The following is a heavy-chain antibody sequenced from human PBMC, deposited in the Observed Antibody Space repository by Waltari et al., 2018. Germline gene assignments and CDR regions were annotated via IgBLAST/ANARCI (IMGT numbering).Heavy chain of an antibody. J-gene: IGHJ4*02. CDR2: IIPIFGTA. CDR3: ARKTYYYDSSGYYYYFDY. CDR1: GGTLRSYA. V-gene: IGHV1-69*05. D-gene: IGHD3-22*01. Sequence: QVQAGAFGAGVKKAGFSGKGPCKASGGTLRSYAINWVRKAPGQGLEWMGGIIPIFGTANYAQKFQGRVTITTDESTSTAYMELSSLRSEDTAVYYCARKTYYYDSSGYYYYFDYWGQGTLVTVSS.